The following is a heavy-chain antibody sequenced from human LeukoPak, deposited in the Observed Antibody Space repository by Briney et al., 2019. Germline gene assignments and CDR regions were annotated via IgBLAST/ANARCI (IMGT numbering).Heavy chain of an antibody. CDR1: GFLFSSYW. Sequence: GGSLGLSCAASGFLFSSYWMSWVRQAPGKGLEWVANIREDGSEKYYVDSVKGRFIISRDNAKNSLYLQMNSLRAEDTAVYYCARDDSTGYLYFDYWGQGILVTVSS. V-gene: IGHV3-7*04. CDR2: IREDGSEK. D-gene: IGHD3-22*01. CDR3: ARDDSTGYLYFDY. J-gene: IGHJ4*02.